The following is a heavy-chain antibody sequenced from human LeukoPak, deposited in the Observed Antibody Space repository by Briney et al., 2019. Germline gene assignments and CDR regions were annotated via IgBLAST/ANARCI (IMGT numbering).Heavy chain of an antibody. D-gene: IGHD3-22*01. CDR2: IHYSGST. CDR1: ADSISIYY. V-gene: IGHV4-59*12. J-gene: IGHJ3*02. CDR3: ARDLITMIVVVTPGLDAFDI. Sequence: PSETLSLTCTVSADSISIYYWSWIRQSPGKGLEWIGYIHYSGSTNYNPSLKRRVTISADPSKNQISLKLSSVTAADTAVYYCARDLITMIVVVTPGLDAFDIWGQGTMVTVSS.